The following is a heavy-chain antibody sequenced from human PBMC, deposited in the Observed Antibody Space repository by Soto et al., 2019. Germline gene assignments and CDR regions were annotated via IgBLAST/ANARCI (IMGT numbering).Heavy chain of an antibody. CDR2: INHSGST. V-gene: IGHV4-34*01. CDR1: GGSFSGYY. CDR3: ARLYSGYHNDY. Sequence: QVQLQQWGAGLLKPSETLSLTCAVYGGSFSGYYWSWIRQPPGKGLEWIGEINHSGSTNYNPSLKSRVTISVDTSKNQFSLKLSSVTAADTAVYYCARLYSGYHNDYWGQGTLVTVSS. J-gene: IGHJ4*02. D-gene: IGHD5-12*01.